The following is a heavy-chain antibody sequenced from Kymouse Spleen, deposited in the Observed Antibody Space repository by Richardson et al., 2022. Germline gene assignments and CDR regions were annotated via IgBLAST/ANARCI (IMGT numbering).Heavy chain of an antibody. CDR3: AREVVGATYYYYYGMDV. CDR1: GGTFSSYA. CDR2: IIPIFGTA. V-gene: IGHV1-69*05. J-gene: IGHJ6*02. D-gene: IGHD1-26*01. Sequence: QVQLVQSGAEVKKPGSSVKVSCKASGGTFSSYAISWVRQAPGQGLEWMGGIIPIFGTANYAQKFQGRVTITTDESTSTAYMELSSLRSEDTAVYYCAREVVGATYYYYYGMDVWGQGTTVTVSS.